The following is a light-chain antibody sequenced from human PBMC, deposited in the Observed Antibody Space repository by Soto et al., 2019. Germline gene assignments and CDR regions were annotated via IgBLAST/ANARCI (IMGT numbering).Light chain of an antibody. CDR3: GSYAVGHRV. V-gene: IGLV2-8*01. CDR1: SSDVGGYNY. Sequence: QSALTQPPSASGSPGQSVASSCTGTSSDVGGYNYVSWYQQHPGKAPKLLIYEVNKRPSGVPDRFSGPKSGNTASLTVSGLQAEDGADYYCGSYAVGHRVFGTGTKLTVL. J-gene: IGLJ1*01. CDR2: EVN.